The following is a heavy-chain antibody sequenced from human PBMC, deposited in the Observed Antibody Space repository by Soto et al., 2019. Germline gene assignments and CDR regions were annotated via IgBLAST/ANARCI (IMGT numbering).Heavy chain of an antibody. Sequence: SETLSLTCTVPGGSIRSYFWGWIRQPPGKGLEWIGSISYGGSTYYNPSLKSRVTISVDTSKNQFSLKLNSVTAADTAVYYCARKQAAAGYNYSGMDVWGQGTTVTVSS. V-gene: IGHV4-39*01. D-gene: IGHD6-13*01. CDR3: ARKQAAAGYNYSGMDV. CDR2: ISYGGST. J-gene: IGHJ6*02. CDR1: GGSIRSYF.